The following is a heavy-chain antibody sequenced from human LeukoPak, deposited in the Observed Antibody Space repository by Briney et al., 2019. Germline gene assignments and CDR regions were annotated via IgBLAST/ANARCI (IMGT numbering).Heavy chain of an antibody. D-gene: IGHD7-27*01. CDR3: ARSLGSVRDYFDY. CDR1: GGSFSGYY. Sequence: SETLSLTCAVYGGSFSGYYWSWIRQPPGKGLEWIGEINHSGSTNYNPSLKSRVTISVDTSKNQFSLKLSSVTAADTAVYYCARSLGSVRDYFDYWGQGTLVTVSS. CDR2: INHSGST. J-gene: IGHJ4*02. V-gene: IGHV4-34*01.